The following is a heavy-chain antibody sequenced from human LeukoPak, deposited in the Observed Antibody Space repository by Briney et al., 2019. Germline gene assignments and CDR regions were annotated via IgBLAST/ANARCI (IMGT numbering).Heavy chain of an antibody. D-gene: IGHD2-15*01. V-gene: IGHV1-24*01. CDR1: GYTLTELS. CDR3: ATTLRYCSGGSCYSGGWFDP. Sequence: ASVKVSCKVSGYTLTELSMHWVRQAPGKGLEWMGGFDPEDGETIYAQKFQGRVTMTEDTSTDTAYMELSSLRSEDTAVYYCATTLRYCSGGSCYSGGWFDPWGQGTLVTVSS. CDR2: FDPEDGET. J-gene: IGHJ5*02.